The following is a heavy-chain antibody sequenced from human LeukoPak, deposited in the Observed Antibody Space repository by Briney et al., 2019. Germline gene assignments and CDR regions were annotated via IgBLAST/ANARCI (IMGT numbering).Heavy chain of an antibody. V-gene: IGHV1-24*01. Sequence: GASVKVSCKASGYTFTSYYMHWVRQAPGKGLEWMGGFDPEDGETIYAQKFQGRVTMTEDTSTDTAYMELSSLRSEDTAVYYCATAEWFKHYFDYWGQGTLVTVSS. CDR1: GYTFTSYY. CDR2: FDPEDGET. J-gene: IGHJ4*02. D-gene: IGHD3-3*01. CDR3: ATAEWFKHYFDY.